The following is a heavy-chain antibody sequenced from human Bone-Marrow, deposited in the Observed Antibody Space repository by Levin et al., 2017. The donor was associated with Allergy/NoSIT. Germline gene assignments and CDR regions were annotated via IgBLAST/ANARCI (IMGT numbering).Heavy chain of an antibody. CDR3: VADLAVAVHDVFDI. Sequence: AASVKVSCRASGFSFSDSVIQWVRQARGQRPEWIGWVVVDSGDTDYAQKFEDRVTITRDMSTRKAYMELYSLRSEDTAVYYCVADLAVAVHDVFDIWGQGTMVTVSS. CDR2: VVVDSGDT. D-gene: IGHD6-19*01. J-gene: IGHJ3*02. V-gene: IGHV1-58*02. CDR1: GFSFSDSV.